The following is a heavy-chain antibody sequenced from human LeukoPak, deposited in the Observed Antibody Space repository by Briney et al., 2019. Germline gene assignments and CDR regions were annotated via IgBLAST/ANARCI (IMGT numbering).Heavy chain of an antibody. CDR2: ISGSGGST. CDR3: AKKSLGYSYGLVDY. D-gene: IGHD5-18*01. CDR1: GFTFSSYA. Sequence: GGSLRLSCAASGFTFSSYAMSWVRQAPGKGLEWVSAISGSGGSTYYADSVKGRFTISRDNSKNTLYLQMNSLRAEDTAVYYCAKKSLGYSYGLVDYWGQGTLVTVSS. V-gene: IGHV3-23*01. J-gene: IGHJ4*02.